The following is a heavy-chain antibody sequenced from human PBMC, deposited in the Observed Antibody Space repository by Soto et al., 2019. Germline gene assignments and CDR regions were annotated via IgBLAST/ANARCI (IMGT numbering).Heavy chain of an antibody. CDR2: IGTAGDP. D-gene: IGHD6-25*01. J-gene: IGHJ6*02. V-gene: IGHV3-13*05. CDR1: GFTFSSYD. Sequence: GGSLRLSCAASGFTFSSYDMHWVRQATGKGLEWVSAIGTAGDPYYPGSVKGRFTISRENAKNSLYLQMNSLRAGDTAVYYCARSLKTASPSGNYGMHVWCPGTTVTVFS. CDR3: ARSLKTASPSGNYGMHV.